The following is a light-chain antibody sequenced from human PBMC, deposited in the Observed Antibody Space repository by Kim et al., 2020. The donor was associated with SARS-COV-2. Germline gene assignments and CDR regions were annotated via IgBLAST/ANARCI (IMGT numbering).Light chain of an antibody. CDR3: QRYGGSPFT. CDR2: GAS. J-gene: IGKJ2*01. CDR1: QTVSNKY. Sequence: EIVLTQSPRTLSLSPGERATLSCRASQTVSNKYLAWYQQKPGQAPRLLIYGASTRATGVPDKFSGSVSGTDFTLTISRLEPEDFAMYYCQRYGGSPFTFGQGTKLE. V-gene: IGKV3-20*01.